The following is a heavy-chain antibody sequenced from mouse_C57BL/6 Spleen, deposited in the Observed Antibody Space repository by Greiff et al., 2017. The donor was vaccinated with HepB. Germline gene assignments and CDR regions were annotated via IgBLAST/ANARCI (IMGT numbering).Heavy chain of an antibody. CDR1: GYTFTSYW. V-gene: IGHV1-50*01. D-gene: IGHD1-1*01. CDR2: IDPSDSYT. Sequence: QVQLQQPGAELVKPGASVKLSCKASGYTFTSYWMQWVKQRPGQGLEWIGEIDPSDSYTNYNQKFKGKATLTVDTSSSTAYMQLSSLTSEDSAVYYCARGTTVRDFDYWGQGTTLTVSS. J-gene: IGHJ2*01. CDR3: ARGTTVRDFDY.